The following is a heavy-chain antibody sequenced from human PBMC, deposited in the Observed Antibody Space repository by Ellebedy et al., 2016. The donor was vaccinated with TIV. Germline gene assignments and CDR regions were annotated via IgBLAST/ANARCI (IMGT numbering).Heavy chain of an antibody. CDR2: IWHDGSNK. Sequence: GGSLRLSCAASGLSFTDHGMHWVRQAPGKGLEWVAVIWHDGSNKYYGDSVKGRFTISRDNSKNTLYLQMNSLRAEDTAVYYCARDLTVDWGQGTLVTVSS. V-gene: IGHV3-33*01. CDR1: GLSFTDHG. CDR3: ARDLTVD. D-gene: IGHD4-23*01. J-gene: IGHJ4*02.